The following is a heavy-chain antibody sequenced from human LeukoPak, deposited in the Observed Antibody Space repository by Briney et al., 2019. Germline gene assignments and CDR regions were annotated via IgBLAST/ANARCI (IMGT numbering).Heavy chain of an antibody. Sequence: GASVTVSCKASGYTFTSYDINWVRQAPGQGLEWMGWMNPNSGNTGYAQKFQGRVTMTRNTSISTAYMELSSLRSEDTAVYYCARGWAYCGGDCLAFDPWGQGTLVTVPS. CDR2: MNPNSGNT. CDR1: GYTFTSYD. CDR3: ARGWAYCGGDCLAFDP. J-gene: IGHJ5*02. D-gene: IGHD2-21*02. V-gene: IGHV1-8*01.